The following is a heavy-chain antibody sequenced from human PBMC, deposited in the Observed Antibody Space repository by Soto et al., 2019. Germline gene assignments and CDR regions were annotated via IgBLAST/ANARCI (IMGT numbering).Heavy chain of an antibody. Sequence: NPSETLSLTCAVSGGSISSGGYSWSWIRQPPGKGLEWIGYIYHSGSTYYNPSLKSRVTISVDRSKNQFSLKLSSVTAADTAVYYCARYDSSAYDAFDIWGQGTMVTVSS. CDR1: GGSISSGGYS. CDR3: ARYDSSAYDAFDI. V-gene: IGHV4-30-2*01. D-gene: IGHD3-22*01. J-gene: IGHJ3*02. CDR2: IYHSGST.